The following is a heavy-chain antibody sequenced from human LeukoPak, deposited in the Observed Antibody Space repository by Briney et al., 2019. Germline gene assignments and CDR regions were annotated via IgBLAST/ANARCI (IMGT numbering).Heavy chain of an antibody. D-gene: IGHD1-26*01. Sequence: SETLSLTCTVSGGSTSSSSYYWGWIRQPPGKGLEWIGSIYYSGSTYYNPSLKSRVTISVDTSKNQFSLKLSSVTAADTAVYYCARTNSGSYFWFDPWGQGTLVTVSS. CDR1: GGSTSSSSYY. V-gene: IGHV4-39*07. J-gene: IGHJ5*02. CDR2: IYYSGST. CDR3: ARTNSGSYFWFDP.